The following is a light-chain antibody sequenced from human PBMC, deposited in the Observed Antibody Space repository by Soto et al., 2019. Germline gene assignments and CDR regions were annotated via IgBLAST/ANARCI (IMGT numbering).Light chain of an antibody. CDR1: QSIRSY. CDR3: QQSYRTPPT. V-gene: IGKV1-39*01. J-gene: IGKJ1*01. CDR2: AAS. Sequence: DIQMTQSPSSRSASVRDRVTITCRASQSIRSYLNWYQQKPGKAPNLLIYAASSLQSGVPSMFSGRESGTDSTLTIRSLPSEDLATYYYQQSYRTPPTFGQGTKVEIK.